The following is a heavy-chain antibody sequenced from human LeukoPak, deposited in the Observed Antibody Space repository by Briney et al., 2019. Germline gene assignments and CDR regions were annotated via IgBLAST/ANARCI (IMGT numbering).Heavy chain of an antibody. Sequence: SETLSLTCTVSGGSISSYYWSWIRQPAGKGLEWIGRIYTSGSTNYNPPLKSRVTMSVDTSKNQFSLKLSSVTAADTAVYYCARINFDCSGGSCYTYYFDYWGQGTLVTVSS. CDR1: GGSISSYY. D-gene: IGHD2-15*01. V-gene: IGHV4-4*07. CDR2: IYTSGST. J-gene: IGHJ4*02. CDR3: ARINFDCSGGSCYTYYFDY.